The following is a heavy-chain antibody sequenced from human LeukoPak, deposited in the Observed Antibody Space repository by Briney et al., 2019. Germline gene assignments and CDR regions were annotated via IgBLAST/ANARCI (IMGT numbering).Heavy chain of an antibody. V-gene: IGHV4-34*01. CDR2: INHSGST. D-gene: IGHD3-22*01. J-gene: IGHJ4*02. CDR1: GGSFSGYY. Sequence: SETLSLTCAVHGGSFSGYYWSWIRQPPGKGLEWIGEINHSGSTNYNPSLKSRVTISVDTSKNQFSLKLSSVTAADTAVYYCAISYDSSGYYSRWGQGTLVTVSS. CDR3: AISYDSSGYYSR.